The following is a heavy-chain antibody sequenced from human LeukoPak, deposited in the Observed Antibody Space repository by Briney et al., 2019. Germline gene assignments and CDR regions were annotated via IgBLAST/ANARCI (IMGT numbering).Heavy chain of an antibody. CDR2: INHSGST. CDR3: ARAGIYFGSGSYYYSFDS. J-gene: IGHJ4*02. D-gene: IGHD3-10*01. CDR1: GGSFSGYY. Sequence: SETLSLTCAVYGGSFSGYYWSWIRQPPGKGLEWIGEINHSGSTNYNPSLKSRVTMSVDTSKNQFSMTLSSVTAADTALYYCARAGIYFGSGSYYYSFDSWGQGTLVTVSS. V-gene: IGHV4-34*01.